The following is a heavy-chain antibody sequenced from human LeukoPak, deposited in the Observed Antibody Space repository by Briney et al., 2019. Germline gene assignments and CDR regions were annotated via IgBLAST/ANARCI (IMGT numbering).Heavy chain of an antibody. CDR2: ISSISSYI. CDR1: GFTFSSYS. D-gene: IGHD3-22*01. V-gene: IGHV3-21*01. Sequence: GGSLRLSCAASGFTFSSYSMNWVRQGPGKGLEWVSSISSISSYIYYADSVKGRFTISRDNAKNSLYLQMNSLRAEDTAVYYCARDQYPTYYYDSSGYYPPGYWGQGTLVTVSS. J-gene: IGHJ4*02. CDR3: ARDQYPTYYYDSSGYYPPGY.